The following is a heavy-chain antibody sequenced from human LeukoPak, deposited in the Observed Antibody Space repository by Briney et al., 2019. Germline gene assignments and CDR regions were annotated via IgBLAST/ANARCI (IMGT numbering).Heavy chain of an antibody. CDR1: GFTFSDYY. D-gene: IGHD3-3*01. J-gene: IGHJ6*02. CDR3: ARDRMRNYDFWSGYYSHYYYGMDV. Sequence: GGSLRLSCAASGFTFSDYYMSWIRQAPGKGLEWVSYISSSGSTIYYADSVKGRFTISRDNAKNSLYLQMNSLRDEDTAVYYCARDRMRNYDFWSGYYSHYYYGMDVWGQGTTVTVSS. V-gene: IGHV3-11*04. CDR2: ISSSGSTI.